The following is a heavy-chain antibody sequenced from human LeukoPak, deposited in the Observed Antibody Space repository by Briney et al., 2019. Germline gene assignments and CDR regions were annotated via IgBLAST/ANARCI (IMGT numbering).Heavy chain of an antibody. D-gene: IGHD1-26*01. CDR2: INSDGSST. CDR1: GFTFSSYW. Sequence: GGSLRLSCAASGFTFSSYWMHWVRQAPGKGLVWVSRINSDGSSTSYADSVKGRFTISRDNAKNTLYLQMDSLRVEDTAVYYCARVRSGSSAGNYGMDVWGQGTTVTVSS. V-gene: IGHV3-74*01. J-gene: IGHJ6*02. CDR3: ARVRSGSSAGNYGMDV.